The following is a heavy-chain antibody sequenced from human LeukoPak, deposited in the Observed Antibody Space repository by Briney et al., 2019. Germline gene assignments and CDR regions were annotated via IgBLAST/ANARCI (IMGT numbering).Heavy chain of an antibody. CDR1: GFTFSNYW. J-gene: IGHJ4*02. Sequence: GGSLRLSCAASGFTFSNYWMSWVRQAPGKGLEWVANIKQDGSEKYYVDSVKGRFTISRDNAKNSLYLQMNSLRAEDTAVYYCAREGLWATGFDYWGQGTLVTVSS. CDR3: AREGLWATGFDY. V-gene: IGHV3-7*01. CDR2: IKQDGSEK. D-gene: IGHD1-26*01.